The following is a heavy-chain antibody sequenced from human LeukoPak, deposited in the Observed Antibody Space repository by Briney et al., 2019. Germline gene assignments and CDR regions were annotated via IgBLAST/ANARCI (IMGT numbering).Heavy chain of an antibody. J-gene: IGHJ6*02. Sequence: SETLSLTCTVSGRSISSSSYYWGWIRQPPGKGLEWIGSIYYSGSTYYNPSLKSRVTISVDTSKNQFSLKLSSVTAADTAVYYCARLGAIRYYYYGMDVWGQGTTVTVSS. V-gene: IGHV4-39*01. CDR3: ARLGAIRYYYYGMDV. D-gene: IGHD1-26*01. CDR2: IYYSGST. CDR1: GRSISSSSYY.